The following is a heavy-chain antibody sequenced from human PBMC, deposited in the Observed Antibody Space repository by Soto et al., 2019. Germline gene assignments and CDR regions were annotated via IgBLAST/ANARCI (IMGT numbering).Heavy chain of an antibody. V-gene: IGHV5-51*01. CDR1: GYTFTNYW. J-gene: IGHJ5*01. Sequence: PGESLKIFCQTSGYTFTNYWIGWVRQMPGGGLEWLGLIFPRDFDVRYSPSFEGQVTISADRSTATAFLQWRSLKASDSALYFCARLVSLLQPIDSWGQGTPVTVSS. D-gene: IGHD4-4*01. CDR3: ARLVSLLQPIDS. CDR2: IFPRDFDV.